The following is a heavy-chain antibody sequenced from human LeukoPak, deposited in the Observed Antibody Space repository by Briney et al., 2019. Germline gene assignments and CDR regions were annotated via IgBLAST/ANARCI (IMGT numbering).Heavy chain of an antibody. V-gene: IGHV1-69*13. J-gene: IGHJ4*02. CDR3: ARPRTYYDFWRGYPPFDY. D-gene: IGHD3-3*01. CDR1: GGTFSSYA. Sequence: ASVKVSCKASGGTFSSYAISWVRQAPGQGLEWMGGIITNYGTTNYAQKYQGRVTITADESTTTVYMELSSLRSEDTAVYYCARPRTYYDFWRGYPPFDYWGQGTLVTVSS. CDR2: IITNYGTT.